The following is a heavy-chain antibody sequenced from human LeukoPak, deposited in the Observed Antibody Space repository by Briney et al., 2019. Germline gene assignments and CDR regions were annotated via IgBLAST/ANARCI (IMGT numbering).Heavy chain of an antibody. V-gene: IGHV4-34*01. Sequence: SETLSLTCAVYGGSFSGYYWSWIRQPPGKGLEWIGEINHSGSTNYNPSLKSRVTISVDTSKNQFSLKLSSVTAADTAVYYCARGHIHYYDSSAYRYYFDYWGQGTLVTVSS. J-gene: IGHJ4*02. CDR1: GGSFSGYY. D-gene: IGHD3-22*01. CDR3: ARGHIHYYDSSAYRYYFDY. CDR2: INHSGST.